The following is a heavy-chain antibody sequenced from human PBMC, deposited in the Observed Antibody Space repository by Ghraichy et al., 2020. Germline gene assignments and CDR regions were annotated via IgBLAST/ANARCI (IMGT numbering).Heavy chain of an antibody. V-gene: IGHV3-21*01. D-gene: IGHD2-8*01. CDR2: ISSSSSYI. Sequence: GGSLRLSCAASGFTFSKHRMNWVRQAPGKGLEWVSYISSSSSYIKYADSVKGRFTVSRDNAKNSLYLQMNSLRAEDTAVYYCARDREEFCTNDVCYPNYWGLGTLVTVSS. CDR1: GFTFSKHR. CDR3: ARDREEFCTNDVCYPNY. J-gene: IGHJ4*02.